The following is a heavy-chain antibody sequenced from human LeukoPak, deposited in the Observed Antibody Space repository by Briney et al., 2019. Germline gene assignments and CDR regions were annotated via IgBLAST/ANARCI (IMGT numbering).Heavy chain of an antibody. CDR2: MNPASGNT. J-gene: IGHJ3*02. Sequence: ASVKVSCKASGYTFTSYDINWVRQATGQGLEWMGYMNPASGNTGYAQKFQGRVTMTTDTSISTAYMELCSLRSEDTAVYYCARVPREIASIWGQGTMVTVSS. V-gene: IGHV1-8*01. CDR3: ARVPREIASI. D-gene: IGHD3-16*02. CDR1: GYTFTSYD.